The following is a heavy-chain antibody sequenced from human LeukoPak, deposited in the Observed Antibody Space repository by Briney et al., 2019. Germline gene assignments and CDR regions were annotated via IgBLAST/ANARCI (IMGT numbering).Heavy chain of an antibody. V-gene: IGHV3-21*01. CDR2: ISSSSRFI. J-gene: IGHJ4*02. D-gene: IGHD5-12*01. Sequence: GGPLRLSCAASGFTFNSYSMNWFRQAPGKGLEWVSSISSSSRFIYYADSVKGRFTISRDNAKNSLYLQMNSLRAEDTAVYYCARDFPVATRSFDYWAREPWSPSPQ. CDR1: GFTFNSYS. CDR3: ARDFPVATRSFDY.